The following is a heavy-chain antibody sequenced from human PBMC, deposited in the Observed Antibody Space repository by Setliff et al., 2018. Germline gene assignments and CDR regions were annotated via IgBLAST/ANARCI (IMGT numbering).Heavy chain of an antibody. CDR3: ARDKTIFLSRYYMDV. CDR1: GFTFSSYS. CDR2: ISSSSSTI. V-gene: IGHV3-48*01. Sequence: LRLSCAASGFTFSSYSMNWVRQAPGKGLEWVSYISSSSSTIYYADSVKGRFTISRDNAKNSLYLQMNSLRAEDTAVYYCARDKTIFLSRYYMDVWGKGTTVTISS. J-gene: IGHJ6*03. D-gene: IGHD3-3*01.